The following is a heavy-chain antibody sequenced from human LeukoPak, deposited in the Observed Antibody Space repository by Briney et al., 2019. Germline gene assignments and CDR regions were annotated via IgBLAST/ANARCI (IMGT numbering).Heavy chain of an antibody. CDR1: GGSISSGGYY. D-gene: IGHD3-3*01. CDR2: IYYSGST. CDR3: AREDFWSGYGPEPYWYFDL. J-gene: IGHJ2*01. V-gene: IGHV4-30-4*08. Sequence: SETLSLTCTVSGGSISSGGYYWSWIRQPPGKGLEWIGYIYYSGSTYYNPSLKSRVTISVDTSKNQFSLKLSSVTAADTAVYYCAREDFWSGYGPEPYWYFDLWGRGTLVTVSS.